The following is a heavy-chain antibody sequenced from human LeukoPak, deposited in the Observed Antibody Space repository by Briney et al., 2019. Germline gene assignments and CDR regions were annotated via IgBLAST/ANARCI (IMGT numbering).Heavy chain of an antibody. J-gene: IGHJ3*02. CDR2: IYYSGST. CDR1: GGSISSSSYY. D-gene: IGHD3-22*01. Sequence: PSETLSLTCTVSGGSISSSSYYWGWIRQPPGKGLEWIGSIYYSGSTNYNPSLKSRVTISVDTSKNQFSLKLSSVTAADTAVYYCAREGYYYDSSGYYSHDAFDIWGQGTMVTVSS. V-gene: IGHV4-39*07. CDR3: AREGYYYDSSGYYSHDAFDI.